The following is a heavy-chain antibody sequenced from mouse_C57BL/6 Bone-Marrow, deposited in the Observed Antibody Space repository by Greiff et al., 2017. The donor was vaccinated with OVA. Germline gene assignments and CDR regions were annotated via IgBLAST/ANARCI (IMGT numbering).Heavy chain of an antibody. CDR2: LYPRSGNT. J-gene: IGHJ3*01. D-gene: IGHD1-1*01. CDR3: ASSSVYYFSWFAY. CDR1: GYTFTSYG. Sequence: VQLQQSGAELARPGASVKLSCKASGYTFTSYGISWVKQRTGQGLEWIGELYPRSGNTYYNEKFKGKATLTADKSSSTSYMELLSLTSADSAVXFCASSSVYYFSWFAYWGQGTLVTVSA. V-gene: IGHV1-81*01.